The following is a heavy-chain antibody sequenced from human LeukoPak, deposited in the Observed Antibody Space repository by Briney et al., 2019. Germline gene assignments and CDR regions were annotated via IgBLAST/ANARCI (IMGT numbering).Heavy chain of an antibody. V-gene: IGHV1-2*02. CDR3: ARLNCGGDCRDY. D-gene: IGHD2-21*01. CDR2: INPNSGGT. Sequence: ASVKVSCKASGYTFTSYYMHWVRQAPGQGLEWMGWINPNSGGTNYAQKFQGRVTMTRDTSISTAYMELSRLGSDDTAVYYCARLNCGGDCRDYWGQGTLVTVSS. J-gene: IGHJ4*02. CDR1: GYTFTSYY.